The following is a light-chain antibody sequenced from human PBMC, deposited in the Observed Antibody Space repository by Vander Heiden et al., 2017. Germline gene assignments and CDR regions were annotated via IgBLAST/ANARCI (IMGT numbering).Light chain of an antibody. CDR2: ITSAGSH. Sequence: QLVLTQSPSASASLGASVNLTCALSSGHNTYAIAWHLQQPEKGPRFLMKITSAGSHSKGDGIPDRFSGSSSGSERYLTISSLQSDDEADYYCQTWGPGFVIFGGGTKLTVL. CDR1: SGHNTYA. CDR3: QTWGPGFVI. J-gene: IGLJ2*01. V-gene: IGLV4-69*01.